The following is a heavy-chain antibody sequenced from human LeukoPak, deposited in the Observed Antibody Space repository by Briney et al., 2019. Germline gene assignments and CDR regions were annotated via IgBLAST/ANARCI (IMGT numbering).Heavy chain of an antibody. J-gene: IGHJ4*02. CDR3: ARVGYDSSGYYRLDY. D-gene: IGHD3-22*01. V-gene: IGHV4-38-2*02. CDR1: GYSISSGFY. CDR2: IYHSGST. Sequence: SETPSLTCTVSGYSISSGFYWGWIRQPPGKGLECIGSIYHSGSTYYNPSLKSRVTISVDTSKNQFSLKLSSVTAADTAVYYCARVGYDSSGYYRLDYWGQGTLVTVSS.